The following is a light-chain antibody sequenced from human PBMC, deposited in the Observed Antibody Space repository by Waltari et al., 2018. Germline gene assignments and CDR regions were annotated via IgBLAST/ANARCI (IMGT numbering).Light chain of an antibody. J-gene: IGKJ2*01. CDR1: QSIDDY. Sequence: DIQMTQSPSSLSASVGDRVTLTCRASQSIDDYVNWYQQKPGKGPNLLVYSASQVVSGVLSKFSGSGFGTDFTLTIISLQPEDFATYYCQQSHSTPYTFGQGTKLEIK. CDR3: QQSHSTPYT. CDR2: SAS. V-gene: IGKV1-39*01.